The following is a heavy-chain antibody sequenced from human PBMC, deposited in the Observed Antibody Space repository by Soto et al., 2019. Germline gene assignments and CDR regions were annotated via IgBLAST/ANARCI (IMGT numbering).Heavy chain of an antibody. CDR2: INQDGSEK. CDR3: AREGVSDCSSTSCLKWFDP. CDR1: GFTFSRNW. J-gene: IGHJ5*02. Sequence: EVQVVESGGGLVQPGGSLRLSCAASGFTFSRNWMSWVRQAPGKGLEWVADINQDGSEKYYVDSVKGRFTISRDNAKNSLYLQMNSLRGEDTAVDYCAREGVSDCSSTSCLKWFDPWGQGTLVTVSS. V-gene: IGHV3-7*03. D-gene: IGHD2-2*01.